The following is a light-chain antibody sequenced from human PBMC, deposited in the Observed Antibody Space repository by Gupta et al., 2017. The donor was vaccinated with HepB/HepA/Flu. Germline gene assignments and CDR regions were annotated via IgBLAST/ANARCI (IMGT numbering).Light chain of an antibody. V-gene: IGKV1-5*03. Sequence: DIQMTQSPSTLSASVGDRVTITCRASQSINSWLAWYQQKPGKAPKLLIYKASSLESGVPSRVSGSGSGTEFTLTISSLQPDDFATYYCQQYNSYPWTFGQGTKVEIK. CDR3: QQYNSYPWT. CDR1: QSINSW. J-gene: IGKJ1*01. CDR2: KAS.